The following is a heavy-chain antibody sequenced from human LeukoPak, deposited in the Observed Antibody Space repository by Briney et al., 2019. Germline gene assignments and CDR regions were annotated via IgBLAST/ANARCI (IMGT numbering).Heavy chain of an antibody. CDR2: LYRDGTT. CDR3: ARGTEDYNDYYYYFMDV. J-gene: IGHJ6*03. CDR1: GFTFSSYG. D-gene: IGHD4-11*01. V-gene: IGHV3-NL1*01. Sequence: GGSLRLSCAASGFTFSSYGMHWVRQAPGKGLEWVSVLYRDGTTYYADSVKGRFTISRDNSKNSLYLQMNSLTDEDTAMYYCARGTEDYNDYYYYFMDVWGTGTTVTVSS.